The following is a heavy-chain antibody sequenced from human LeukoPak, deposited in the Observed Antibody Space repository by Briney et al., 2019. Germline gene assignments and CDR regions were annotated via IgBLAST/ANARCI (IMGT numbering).Heavy chain of an antibody. D-gene: IGHD3-10*01. CDR2: ISGSGGST. V-gene: IGHV3-23*01. J-gene: IGHJ4*02. Sequence: PGGSLRLSCAASGFIFSGYAMSWVRQAPGKGLEWVSAISGSGGSTYYADSVKGRFTISRDNSKNTLYLQMNSLRAEDTAVYYCAKVGSVITMVRFYYFDYWGQGTLVTVSS. CDR1: GFIFSGYA. CDR3: AKVGSVITMVRFYYFDY.